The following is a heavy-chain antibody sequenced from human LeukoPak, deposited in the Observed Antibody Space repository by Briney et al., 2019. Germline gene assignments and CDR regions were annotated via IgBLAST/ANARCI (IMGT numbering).Heavy chain of an antibody. CDR2: ISYDGSNK. D-gene: IGHD6-19*01. CDR3: AKGSFSSGWSKYAFDI. J-gene: IGHJ3*02. Sequence: GGSLRLSCAASGFTFSSYGMHWVRQAPGKGLEWVAVISYDGSNKYYADSVKGRFTISRDNSKNTLYLQMNSLRAEDTAVYYCAKGSFSSGWSKYAFDIWGQGTMVTVSS. CDR1: GFTFSSYG. V-gene: IGHV3-30*18.